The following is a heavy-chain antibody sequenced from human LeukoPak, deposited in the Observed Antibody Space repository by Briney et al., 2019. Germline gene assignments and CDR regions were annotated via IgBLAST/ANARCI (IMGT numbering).Heavy chain of an antibody. CDR2: MLYDGNNK. D-gene: IGHD2-2*01. CDR3: AKGAGYQLLLYYFDY. V-gene: IGHV3-30*04. CDR1: GFTFSSYA. J-gene: IGHJ4*02. Sequence: GGSLRLSCAASGFTFSSYAMHWVRQAPGKGLEWVAVMLYDGNNKNYADSVKGRFTISRDNSKNTLYLQMNSLRAEDTAVYYCAKGAGYQLLLYYFDYWGQGTLVTVSS.